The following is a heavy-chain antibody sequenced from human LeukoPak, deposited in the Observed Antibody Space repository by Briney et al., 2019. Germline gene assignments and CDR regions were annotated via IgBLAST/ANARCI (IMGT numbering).Heavy chain of an antibody. CDR3: ARVSSDILTGYYFDY. V-gene: IGHV3-48*03. D-gene: IGHD3-9*01. CDR1: GFTFSSYE. Sequence: PGGSLRLSCAASGFTFSSYEMNWVRQAPGKGLEWVSYISSSGSTIYYADSVKGRFTISRDNAKNSLYLQMNSLRAEDTAVYYCARVSSDILTGYYFDYWGQGTLVTVSS. CDR2: ISSSGSTI. J-gene: IGHJ4*02.